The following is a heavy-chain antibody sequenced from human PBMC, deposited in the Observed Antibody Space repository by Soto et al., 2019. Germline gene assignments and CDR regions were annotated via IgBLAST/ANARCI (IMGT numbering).Heavy chain of an antibody. CDR1: GGSIRNDNFY. J-gene: IGHJ3*01. CDR3: ARDVEEIVTGLGAFGV. Sequence: QVQLQESGQGLVKPSQTLSLTCTVSGGSIRNDNFYWSFLRQRPGKGLEWLGYISYSGYTPYHPSLARRPFISVDPSNSQYSLTLNSVTAADTAVYYCARDVEEIVTGLGAFGVWGRETLVTVSS. D-gene: IGHD3-9*01. V-gene: IGHV4-31*03. CDR2: ISYSGYT.